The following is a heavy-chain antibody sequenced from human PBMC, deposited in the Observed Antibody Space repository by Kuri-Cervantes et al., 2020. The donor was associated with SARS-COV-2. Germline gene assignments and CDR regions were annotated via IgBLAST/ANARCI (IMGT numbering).Heavy chain of an antibody. V-gene: IGHV3-11*01. CDR2: ISSSGSTI. J-gene: IGHJ6*02. CDR3: ARGAHDYYYYGMDV. CDR1: GFTFSDYY. Sequence: GGSLRLSCAASGFTFSDYYMSWIRQAPGKGLEWVSYISSSGSTIYYADSVEGRFTISRDNAKNSLYLQMNSLRAEDTAVYYCARGAHDYYYYGMDVWGQGTTVTVSS.